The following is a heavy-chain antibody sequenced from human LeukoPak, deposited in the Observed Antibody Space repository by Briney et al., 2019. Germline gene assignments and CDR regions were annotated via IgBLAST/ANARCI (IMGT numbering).Heavy chain of an antibody. D-gene: IGHD3-22*01. CDR3: ARSTYYYDSSGYYYVY. CDR1: GYIFTSYW. J-gene: IGHJ4*02. Sequence: GESLKISCKGSGYIFTSYWIGWVRQMPGKGLEWMGIIYPGDSDTRYSPSFQGQVTISADKSISTAYLQWSSLKASDTAMYYCARSTYYYDSSGYYYVYWGQGTLVTVSS. V-gene: IGHV5-51*01. CDR2: IYPGDSDT.